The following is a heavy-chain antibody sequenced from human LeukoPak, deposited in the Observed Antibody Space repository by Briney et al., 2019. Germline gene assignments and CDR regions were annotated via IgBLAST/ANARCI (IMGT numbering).Heavy chain of an antibody. J-gene: IGHJ4*02. CDR2: ISSSSSYI. Sequence: GGSLRLSCAASGFTFSSYSIIWVRQAPGKGLEWVSSISSSSSYIYYADSLKGRFTISRDNAKNSLYLQMNSLRAEDTAVYYCARASGYSSGWQDYWGQGTLVTVSS. CDR1: GFTFSSYS. CDR3: ARASGYSSGWQDY. D-gene: IGHD6-19*01. V-gene: IGHV3-21*01.